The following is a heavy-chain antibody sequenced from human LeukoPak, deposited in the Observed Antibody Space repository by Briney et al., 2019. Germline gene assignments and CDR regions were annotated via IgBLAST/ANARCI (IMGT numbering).Heavy chain of an antibody. J-gene: IGHJ4*02. CDR2: ICPDGTVT. Sequence: GGSLRLSCAASGFSLSTYCMHWVRQAPGKGPMWVSRICPDGTVTNYADSVKARFSISRDNARYTVYLQMNSLRAEDTAVYYCVRDFRSADYWGQGTLVTVSS. V-gene: IGHV3-74*01. CDR3: VRDFRSADY. CDR1: GFSLSTYC.